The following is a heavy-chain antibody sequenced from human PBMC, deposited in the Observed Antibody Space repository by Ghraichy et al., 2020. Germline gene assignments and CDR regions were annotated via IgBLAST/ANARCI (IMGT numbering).Heavy chain of an antibody. CDR3: ARDDPYGVGDGPYY. CDR1: GFTFSSYG. CDR2: IWYDGSNK. J-gene: IGHJ4*02. Sequence: GGSLRLSCAASGFTFSSYGMHWVRQAPGKGLEWVAVIWYDGSNKYYADSVKGRFTISRDNSKNTLYLQMNSLRAEDTAVYYCARDDPYGVGDGPYYWGQGTLVTVSS. V-gene: IGHV3-33*01. D-gene: IGHD3-10*01.